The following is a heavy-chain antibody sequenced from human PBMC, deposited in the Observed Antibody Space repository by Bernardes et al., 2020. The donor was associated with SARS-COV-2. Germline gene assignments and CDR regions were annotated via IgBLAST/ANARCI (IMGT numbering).Heavy chain of an antibody. CDR3: ARDALYDYVWGSYRYYYGMDV. CDR1: GYTFTSNG. J-gene: IGHJ6*02. D-gene: IGHD3-16*02. V-gene: IGHV1-18*01. Sequence: ASWKVSCKASGYTFTSNGISWVRQAPGQGLEWMGWISAYNGNTTYAQKCQGRVTMTTDTSTSTAYMELRSLKSDDTAVYYCARDALYDYVWGSYRYYYGMDVWGQGTTVTVSS. CDR2: ISAYNGNT.